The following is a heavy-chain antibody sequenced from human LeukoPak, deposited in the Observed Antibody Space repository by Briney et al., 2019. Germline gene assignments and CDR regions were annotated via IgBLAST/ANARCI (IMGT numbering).Heavy chain of an antibody. CDR3: ARGRGYYGSGSYLGWFDP. CDR2: INHSGST. V-gene: IGHV4-34*01. Sequence: KASETLSLTCAVYGGSFSGYYWSWIRQPPGKGREWIGEINHSGSTNYNPSPKSRVTISVDKSKNQSSLKLSSVTAEATAVYYCARGRGYYGSGSYLGWFDPWGQGTLVTVSS. CDR1: GGSFSGYY. D-gene: IGHD3-10*01. J-gene: IGHJ5*02.